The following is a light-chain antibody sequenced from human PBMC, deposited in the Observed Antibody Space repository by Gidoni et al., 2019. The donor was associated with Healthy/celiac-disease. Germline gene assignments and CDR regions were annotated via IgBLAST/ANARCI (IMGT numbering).Light chain of an antibody. CDR2: AAS. J-gene: IGKJ4*01. Sequence: DIQTNQSPSSLSASVGDRVSITCRASQSISSYLNWYQQKPGKAPKLLIYAASSLQSGVPSRFCGSGSGTNFTFTISSLQPEDFATYYCQQSYSTPLGFGGGTKVEIK. CDR1: QSISSY. V-gene: IGKV1-39*01. CDR3: QQSYSTPLG.